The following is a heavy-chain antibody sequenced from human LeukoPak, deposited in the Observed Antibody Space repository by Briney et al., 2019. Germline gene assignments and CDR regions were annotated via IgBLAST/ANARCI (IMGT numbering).Heavy chain of an antibody. CDR1: GGTFSSYA. Sequence: ASVKVSCKASGGTFSSYAISWVRQAPGQGLEWMGGIIPIFGTANYAQKFQGRVTITADESTSTAYMELSSLRSEDTAVYYCAREMATIPNWFDPWGQGTLVTVSS. CDR3: AREMATIPNWFDP. D-gene: IGHD5-24*01. V-gene: IGHV1-69*13. CDR2: IIPIFGTA. J-gene: IGHJ5*02.